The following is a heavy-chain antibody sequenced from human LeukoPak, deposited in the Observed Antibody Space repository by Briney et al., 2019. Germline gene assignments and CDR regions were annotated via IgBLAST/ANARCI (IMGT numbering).Heavy chain of an antibody. CDR2: ITDNGRHT. V-gene: IGHV3-23*01. CDR3: AKHYTTGWYADY. J-gene: IGHJ4*02. CDR1: GLTFSNSP. D-gene: IGHD6-19*01. Sequence: GGPLRLSCVASGLTFSNSPMTWVRQAPGKGLEWVSIITDNGRHTFYADSVKGRFTISRDTSINTLYLQMNSLGVDDTAVYYCAKHYTTGWYADYWGQGTLVTVSS.